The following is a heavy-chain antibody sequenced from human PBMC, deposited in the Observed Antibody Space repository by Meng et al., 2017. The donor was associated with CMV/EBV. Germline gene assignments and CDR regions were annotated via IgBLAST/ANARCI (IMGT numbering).Heavy chain of an antibody. V-gene: IGHV3-21*01. Sequence: GGSLRLSCAASGFTFSNYWMHWVRQAPGKGLEWVSSISSSSSYIYYADSVKGRFTISRDNAKNSLYLQMNSLRAEDTAVYYCARELVVVVPAATPYYYYGMDVWGQGTTVTVSS. D-gene: IGHD2-2*01. CDR3: ARELVVVVPAATPYYYYGMDV. CDR1: GFTFSNYW. CDR2: ISSSSSYI. J-gene: IGHJ6*02.